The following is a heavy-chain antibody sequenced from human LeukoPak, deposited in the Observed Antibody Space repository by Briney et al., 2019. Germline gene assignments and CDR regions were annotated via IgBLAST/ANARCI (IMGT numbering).Heavy chain of an antibody. CDR2: FSGSGDTTS. CDR1: GFAFGTYA. V-gene: IGHV3-23*01. J-gene: IGHJ5*01. D-gene: IGHD3-9*01. Sequence: GGSLRLSCAASGFAFGTYAMTWVRQAPGKGLEWVSSFSGSGDTTSYYADSVKGRFTISRDNAKNTLYLQMKSLRAEDTAVYYCVRDWDHFDFDSWGLGTLVTVSS. CDR3: VRDWDHFDFDS.